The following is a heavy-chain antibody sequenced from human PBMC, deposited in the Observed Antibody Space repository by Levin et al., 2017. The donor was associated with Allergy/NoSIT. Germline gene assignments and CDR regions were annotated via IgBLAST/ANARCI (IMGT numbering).Heavy chain of an antibody. J-gene: IGHJ4*02. CDR1: GFTVSNNY. CDR3: AVAGSPFYYFDY. CDR2: IYSGGST. D-gene: IGHD6-19*01. V-gene: IGHV3-66*01. Sequence: GESLKISCAASGFTVSNNYMSWVRQAPGKGLEWVSVIYSGGSTYYADSVKGRFTISRDNSKNTLYLQMNSLRAEDTAVYYCAVAGSPFYYFDYWGQGALVTVSS.